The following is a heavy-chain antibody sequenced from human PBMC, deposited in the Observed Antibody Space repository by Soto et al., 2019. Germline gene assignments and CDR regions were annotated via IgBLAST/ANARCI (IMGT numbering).Heavy chain of an antibody. CDR3: ARDLKLPLGLDIVVVPAAMGFDP. CDR2: IKSKTDGGTT. CDR1: GFTFSNAW. Sequence: GGSLRLSCAASGFTFSNAWMSWVRQAPGKGLEWVGRIKSKTDGGTTDYAAPVKGRFTISREDSKNTLYLQMNSLKTEDTAVYYCARDLKLPLGLDIVVVPAAMGFDPWCQGILVTVSS. V-gene: IGHV3-15*01. D-gene: IGHD2-2*03. J-gene: IGHJ5*02.